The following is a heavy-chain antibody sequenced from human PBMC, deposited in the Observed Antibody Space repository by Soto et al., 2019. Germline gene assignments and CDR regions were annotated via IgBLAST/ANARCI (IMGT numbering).Heavy chain of an antibody. J-gene: IGHJ5*02. CDR2: IIPILGIA. V-gene: IGHV1-69*02. Sequence: QVQLVQSGAEVKKPGSSVKVSCKASGGTFSSYTISWVRQAPGQGLEWMGRIIPILGIANYAQKFQGRVTITADKSTSTAYMELSSLRSEDTAVYYCVSAYVPAAMSGFDPWGQGTLVTVSS. CDR1: GGTFSSYT. D-gene: IGHD2-2*01. CDR3: VSAYVPAAMSGFDP.